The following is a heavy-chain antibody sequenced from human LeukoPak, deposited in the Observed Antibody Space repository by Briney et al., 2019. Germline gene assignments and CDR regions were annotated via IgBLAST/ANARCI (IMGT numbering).Heavy chain of an antibody. D-gene: IGHD3-10*01. CDR1: GGSFSDYY. CDR2: SGSA. Sequence: SETLSLTCTVSGGSFSDYYWTWIRQPPGKGLEWIGYSGSAKYNPSLKSRVTISTDTSKRHFSQTLSNVTAADTAVYYCARTSRHYYGSGKNLTPWPAGLDVWGPGTTVTVS. J-gene: IGHJ6*02. CDR3: ARTSRHYYGSGKNLTPWPAGLDV. V-gene: IGHV4-59*01.